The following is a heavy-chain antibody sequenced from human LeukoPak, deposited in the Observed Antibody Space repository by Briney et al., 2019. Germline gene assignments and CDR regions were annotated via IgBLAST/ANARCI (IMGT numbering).Heavy chain of an antibody. CDR1: GFTFSSYT. D-gene: IGHD1-26*01. V-gene: IGHV3-21*01. Sequence: GSLRLSCAASGFTFSSYTMNWVRQAPGKGLEWVSSITDSSSSMYYADSVKGRFTISRDNAKNSLYLQMNSLRAEDTAVYYCARDFSSGSYYGDYYFDYWGQGTLVTVSS. CDR3: ARDFSSGSYYGDYYFDY. J-gene: IGHJ4*02. CDR2: ITDSSSSM.